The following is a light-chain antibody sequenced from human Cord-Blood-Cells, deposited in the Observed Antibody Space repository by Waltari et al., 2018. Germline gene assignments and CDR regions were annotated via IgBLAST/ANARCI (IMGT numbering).Light chain of an antibody. J-gene: IGKJ2*01. CDR2: AAS. Sequence: DIQMTQSPSAMSASVGDRVTLTCRASQGISKYLAWFQQKPGKVPKRLIDAASSLQSGVPSRFSGSGSGTEFTLTISSLQPEDFATYYWLQHKSYPYTVGQGTKLEIK. CDR3: LQHKSYPYT. V-gene: IGKV1-17*03. CDR1: QGISKY.